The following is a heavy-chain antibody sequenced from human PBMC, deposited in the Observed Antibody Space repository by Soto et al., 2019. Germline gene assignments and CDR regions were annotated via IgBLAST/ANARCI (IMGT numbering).Heavy chain of an antibody. J-gene: IGHJ5*02. Sequence: EVQLLESGGGLVQPGESLRLSCAASGFTFSSYAMTWVRQAPGKGLEWVSSISGSGDYTYFADSVKGRFTISRDNSKYTLYLRMSSLRVEDTAIYYCAKDSRSQPDGWFDPWGQGTLVTVS. CDR1: GFTFSSYA. V-gene: IGHV3-23*01. D-gene: IGHD2-15*01. CDR3: AKDSRSQPDGWFDP. CDR2: ISGSGDYT.